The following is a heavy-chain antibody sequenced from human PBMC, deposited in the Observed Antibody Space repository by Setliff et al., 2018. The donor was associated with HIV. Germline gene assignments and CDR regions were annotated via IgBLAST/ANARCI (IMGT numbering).Heavy chain of an antibody. Sequence: SETLSLTCAVSGGSFSSGSYSWSWIRQPPGKGLEWIGYIYHSGSTYSNPSLKSRVTISVDESKNQFSLKLSSVTAADTAVYYCVRGPYDYVWGSYRPNYFDYWGQGTLVTV. CDR3: VRGPYDYVWGSYRPNYFDY. V-gene: IGHV4-30-2*01. CDR1: GGSFSSGSYS. J-gene: IGHJ4*02. D-gene: IGHD3-16*02. CDR2: IYHSGST.